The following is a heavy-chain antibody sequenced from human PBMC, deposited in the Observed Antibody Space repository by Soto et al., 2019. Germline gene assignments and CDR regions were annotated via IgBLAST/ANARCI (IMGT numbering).Heavy chain of an antibody. D-gene: IGHD2-21*02. V-gene: IGHV3-21*06. CDR1: GFSFSSHA. CDR2: ISSTSSYI. J-gene: IGHJ5*02. Sequence: DVQLVESGGGLVKPGGSLRLSCAASGFSFSSHAMNWVRQAPGRGLEWVSSISSTSSYIHHAASVKGRVTISRVNAKSSLYLQLDGLRVDDTGVYYCVRDGRLQLQGEFFDHWGQGILVTVSS. CDR3: VRDGRLQLQGEFFDH.